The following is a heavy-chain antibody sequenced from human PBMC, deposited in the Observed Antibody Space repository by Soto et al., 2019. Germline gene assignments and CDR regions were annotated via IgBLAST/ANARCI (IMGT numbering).Heavy chain of an antibody. CDR1: GFTFSDYY. D-gene: IGHD3-16*01. V-gene: IGHV3-11*01. Sequence: GGSLRLSCAASGFTFSDYYMSWIRQAPGKGLEWVSYISSSGSTIYYADSVKGRFTISRDNAKNSLYLQMNSLRAEDTAVYYCARDFRLRDVHDAFDIWGQGTMVTVSS. CDR2: ISSSGSTI. CDR3: ARDFRLRDVHDAFDI. J-gene: IGHJ3*02.